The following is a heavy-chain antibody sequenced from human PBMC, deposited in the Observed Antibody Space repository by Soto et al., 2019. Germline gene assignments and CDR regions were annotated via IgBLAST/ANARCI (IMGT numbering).Heavy chain of an antibody. CDR3: AKARVATTAPGFDY. CDR1: EITISGYG. CDR2: ISYDGSNK. J-gene: IGHJ4*02. D-gene: IGHD5-12*01. Sequence: RSLRLCCASSEITISGYGMHWDRQAPGKGLEWVAVISYDGSNKYYADSVKGRFTISRDNSKNTLYLQMNSLRAEDTAVYYCAKARVATTAPGFDYWGQGTLVTVSS. V-gene: IGHV3-30*18.